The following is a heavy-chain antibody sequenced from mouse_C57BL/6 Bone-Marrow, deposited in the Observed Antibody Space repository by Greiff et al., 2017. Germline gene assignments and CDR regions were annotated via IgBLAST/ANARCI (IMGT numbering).Heavy chain of an antibody. CDR3: ARGGYYAMDY. V-gene: IGHV1-69*01. J-gene: IGHJ4*01. CDR1: GFNIKDDY. Sequence: VQLQQSGAELVRPGASVKLSCTASGFNIKDDYMHWVKQRPEQGLEWIGEIDPSDSYTNYNQKFKGKSTLTVDKSSSTAYMQLSSLTSEDSAVYYCARGGYYAMDYWGQGTSVTVSS. CDR2: IDPSDSYT.